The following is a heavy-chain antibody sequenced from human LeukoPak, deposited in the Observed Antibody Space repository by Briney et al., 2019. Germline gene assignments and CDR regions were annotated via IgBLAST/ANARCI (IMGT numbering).Heavy chain of an antibody. J-gene: IGHJ3*02. D-gene: IGHD2-21*02. V-gene: IGHV3-53*05. Sequence: GGSLRLSCAASGFTVSSNYMSWVRQAPGKGLEWVSVIYSGGSTYYADSVKGRFTISRDNSKNSLYLQMNSLRTEDTALYYCAKDWSGDWNAFDIWGQGTMVTVSS. CDR2: IYSGGST. CDR3: AKDWSGDWNAFDI. CDR1: GFTVSSNY.